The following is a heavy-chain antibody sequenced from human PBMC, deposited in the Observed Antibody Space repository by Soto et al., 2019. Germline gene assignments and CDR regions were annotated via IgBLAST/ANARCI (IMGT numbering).Heavy chain of an antibody. D-gene: IGHD5-12*01. CDR2: IWNDGSEK. J-gene: IGHJ4*02. Sequence: QVQLVESGGGVVQPGRSLRLSCAASGFTFSSYGMHWVRQAPGRGLGWVAVIWNDGSEKYHADSVKGRFTISRDNSKNTLYLQMNSLRAEDPDGYYCARHTQGRGYDIDYWGQGTLVTVSS. CDR1: GFTFSSYG. CDR3: ARHTQGRGYDIDY. V-gene: IGHV3-33*01.